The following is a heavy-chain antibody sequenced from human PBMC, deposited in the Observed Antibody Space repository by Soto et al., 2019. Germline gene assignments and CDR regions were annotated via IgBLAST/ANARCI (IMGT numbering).Heavy chain of an antibody. CDR3: ARENSYPYFDY. J-gene: IGHJ4*02. Sequence: TGWSLRLSCAASGFTVSSNYMSWVRQAPGKGLQWVSVIYSSGSTYYADSVKGRFTISRDNSKNTLYLQMNSLRVEDTAVYYCARENSYPYFDYWGQGTQVTVSS. D-gene: IGHD5-18*01. V-gene: IGHV3-53*01. CDR2: IYSSGST. CDR1: GFTVSSNY.